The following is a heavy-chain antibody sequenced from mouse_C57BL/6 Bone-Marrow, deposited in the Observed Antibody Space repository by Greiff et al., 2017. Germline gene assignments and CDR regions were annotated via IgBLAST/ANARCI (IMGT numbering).Heavy chain of an antibody. Sequence: VQLQQSGAELVRPGASVKLSCTASGFNIKDDYMHWVKQRPEQGLEWIGWLDPENGDTEYASKFQGKATITADTSSNTAYLQLSSLPSEDTAVYYCTIYDGYSWFAYWGQGTLVTVSA. CDR3: TIYDGYSWFAY. V-gene: IGHV14-4*01. J-gene: IGHJ3*01. CDR2: LDPENGDT. CDR1: GFNIKDDY. D-gene: IGHD2-3*01.